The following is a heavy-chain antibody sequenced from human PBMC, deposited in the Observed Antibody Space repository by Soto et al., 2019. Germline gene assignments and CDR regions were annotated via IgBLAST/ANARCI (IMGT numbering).Heavy chain of an antibody. Sequence: QVQLQQWGAGLLKPSETLSLTCAVFGVSFSGYYWNWIRQPPGKGLEWIGEINHSGSTNYNPSLKIRGPISVDTTRNQFSLKPSSVTAGDTAVLSGARGWGSGVFDYWGQGTVVTVSS. CDR1: GVSFSGYY. V-gene: IGHV4-34*01. D-gene: IGHD3-16*01. J-gene: IGHJ4*02. CDR2: INHSGST. CDR3: ARGWGSGVFDY.